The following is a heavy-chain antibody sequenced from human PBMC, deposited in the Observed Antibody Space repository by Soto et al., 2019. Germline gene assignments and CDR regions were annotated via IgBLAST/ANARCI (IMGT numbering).Heavy chain of an antibody. J-gene: IGHJ4*02. D-gene: IGHD3-16*01. CDR1: GYTFSNYG. V-gene: IGHV1-18*04. CDR3: ARERQWGPFHY. Sequence: PSVKVSCKASGYTFSNYGITWVRQAPGQGLEWMGWVSAYNRNTNYAQKFEDRVTMTTDTSTGTAYMELRSLRSDDTAVYFCARERQWGPFHYWGQGTPVTVSS. CDR2: VSAYNRNT.